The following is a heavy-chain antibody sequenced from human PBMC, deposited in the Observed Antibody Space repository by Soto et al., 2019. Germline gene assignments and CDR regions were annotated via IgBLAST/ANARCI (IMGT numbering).Heavy chain of an antibody. CDR2: ISSSSSTI. V-gene: IGHV3-48*02. J-gene: IGHJ6*02. CDR3: AREPGLGYTYHSMRNYDFWSGYYNGYGMDV. Sequence: VSLRLSCAASGFTFSSYSMNWVRQAPGKGLEWVSYISSSSSTIYYADSVKGRFTISRDNAKNSLYLQMNSLRDEDTAVYYCAREPGLGYTYHSMRNYDFWSGYYNGYGMDVWGQGTTVTVSS. CDR1: GFTFSSYS. D-gene: IGHD3-3*01.